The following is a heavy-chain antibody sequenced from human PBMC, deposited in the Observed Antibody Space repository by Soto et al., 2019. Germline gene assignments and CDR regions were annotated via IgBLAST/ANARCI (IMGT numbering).Heavy chain of an antibody. CDR2: ISWNSGSI. J-gene: IGHJ4*02. Sequence: EVQLVESGGGLVQPGRSLRLSCAASGFTFDDYAMHWVRQAPGKGLEWVSGISWNSGSIGYADSVKGRFTISRDNAKNSLYLQMNSLRAEDTALYYCARVVDGWGNTVTTGFDYWGQGTLVTVSS. V-gene: IGHV3-9*01. CDR3: ARVVDGWGNTVTTGFDY. D-gene: IGHD4-17*01. CDR1: GFTFDDYA.